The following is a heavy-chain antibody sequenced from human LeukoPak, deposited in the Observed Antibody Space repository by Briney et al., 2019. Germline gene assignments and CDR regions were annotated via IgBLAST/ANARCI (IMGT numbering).Heavy chain of an antibody. CDR3: ARDLGWPPGDI. J-gene: IGHJ3*02. CDR1: GGSISSYY. CDR2: IYYSGST. D-gene: IGHD2-15*01. V-gene: IGHV4-59*01. Sequence: PSETLSLTCTVSGGSISSYYWSWIRQPPGKGLEWIGYIYYSGSTNYNPSLKSRVTISVDTSKNQFSLRLSSVTAADTAVYYCARDLGWPPGDIWGQGTMVTVSS.